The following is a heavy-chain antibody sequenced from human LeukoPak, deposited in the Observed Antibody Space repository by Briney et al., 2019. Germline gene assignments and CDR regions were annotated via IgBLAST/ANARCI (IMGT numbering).Heavy chain of an antibody. J-gene: IGHJ4*02. Sequence: ASVKVSCKASGYTFTSYGISWVRQAPGQGLEWMGWISAYNGNTNYAQKLQGRVTMTTDTSTSTAYMELRSLRSDDTAVYYCARHGGKTGLLWFGDPSLYYFDYWGQGTLVTVSS. CDR3: ARHGGKTGLLWFGDPSLYYFDY. CDR1: GYTFTSYG. D-gene: IGHD3-10*01. V-gene: IGHV1-18*01. CDR2: ISAYNGNT.